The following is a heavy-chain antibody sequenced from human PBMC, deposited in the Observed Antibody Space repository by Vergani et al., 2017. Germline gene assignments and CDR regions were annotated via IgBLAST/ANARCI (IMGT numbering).Heavy chain of an antibody. CDR3: ARSVAVAGSTYFDY. CDR2: IKQDGSEK. J-gene: IGHJ4*02. V-gene: IGHV3-7*01. D-gene: IGHD6-19*01. Sequence: EVQLVESGGGLVQPGGSLRLSCAASGFTFSSYWMSWVRQAPGKGLEWVANIKQDGSEKYYVDSVKGRFTISSDNAKNSLYLQMNSLRAEDTAVYYCARSVAVAGSTYFDYWGQGTLVTVSS. CDR1: GFTFSSYW.